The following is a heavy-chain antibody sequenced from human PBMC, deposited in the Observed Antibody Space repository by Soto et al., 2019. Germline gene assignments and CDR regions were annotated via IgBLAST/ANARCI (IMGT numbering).Heavy chain of an antibody. V-gene: IGHV1-18*01. CDR3: ARAGELPYYYYGMDV. J-gene: IGHJ6*02. CDR2: VSGYNGNT. D-gene: IGHD1-7*01. Sequence: QVQLVQSGGEVKKPGASVKVSCKASGYTFTTSGVSWVRQAPGQGLEWMGWVSGYNGNTKYEEKSHDXXPXPTDTSTSTAYLELRSLTTDDTAVYYCARAGELPYYYYGMDVWGQGTTVIVSS. CDR1: GYTFTTSG.